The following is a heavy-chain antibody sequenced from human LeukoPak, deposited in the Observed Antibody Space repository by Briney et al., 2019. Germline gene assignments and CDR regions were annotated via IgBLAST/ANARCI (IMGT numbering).Heavy chain of an antibody. J-gene: IGHJ4*02. D-gene: IGHD6-13*01. V-gene: IGHV3-23*05. CDR2: IDVSATDT. CDR1: GYTFTGYH. Sequence: GGSLRLSCGDSGYTFTGYHMNWVRQAPGKGLEWVSTIDVSATDTYYPDSVKGRFTISRDDSKNMLYLQMNSLRGEDTAVYYCARSVRAAGKSPGFDFWGPGSLVTVSP. CDR3: ARSVRAAGKSPGFDF.